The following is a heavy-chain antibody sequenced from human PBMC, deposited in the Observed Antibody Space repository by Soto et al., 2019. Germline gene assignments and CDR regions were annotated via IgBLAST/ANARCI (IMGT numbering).Heavy chain of an antibody. CDR2: INDRGSI. CDR1: GGFFSGYY. D-gene: IGHD3-9*01. CDR3: ARESHDILTGPPWVWYFDL. Sequence: QVQLQQWGAGPLRPLETLSLTCGVSGGFFSGYYWARIRQSPGKGLEWIGEINDRGSINYNPSLKSRVSISVDTSKNHYSLNLRSVTAADTAVYYCARESHDILTGPPWVWYFDLWGRGTLVTVSS. J-gene: IGHJ2*01. V-gene: IGHV4-34*01.